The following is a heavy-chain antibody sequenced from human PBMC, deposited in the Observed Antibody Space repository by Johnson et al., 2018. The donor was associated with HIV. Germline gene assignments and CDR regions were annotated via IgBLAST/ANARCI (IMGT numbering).Heavy chain of an antibody. CDR1: GFTFSDYY. V-gene: IGHV3-30*02. CDR2: TRYDGSDE. CDR3: VRGLDI. Sequence: QVQLVESGGGLVKPGGSLRLSCSASGFTFSDYYITWIRQAPGVGLEWAAFTRYDGSDEFYADSMKGRFTISRDNAKNTLYLQMNSLRAEDTAVYYCVRGLDIWGQGTEVTVSS. J-gene: IGHJ3*02.